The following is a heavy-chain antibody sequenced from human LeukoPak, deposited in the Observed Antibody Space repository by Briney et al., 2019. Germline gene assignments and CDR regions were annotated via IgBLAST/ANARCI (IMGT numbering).Heavy chain of an antibody. V-gene: IGHV1-2*02. J-gene: IGHJ4*02. CDR3: ARQTGVRATSWDY. D-gene: IGHD1-26*01. CDR1: GGTFSSYA. CDR2: INPSSGGT. Sequence: ASVKVSCKASGGTFSSYAISWVRQAPGQGLEWMGWINPSSGGTNYAQKLQGRVTMTRDTSISTAYMELSRLRSDDTAVYYCARQTGVRATSWDYWGQGTLVTVSS.